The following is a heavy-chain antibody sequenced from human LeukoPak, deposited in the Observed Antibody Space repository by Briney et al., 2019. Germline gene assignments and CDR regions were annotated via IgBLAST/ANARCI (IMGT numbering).Heavy chain of an antibody. V-gene: IGHV3-23*01. D-gene: IGHD1-1*01. CDR2: ISGSGGST. J-gene: IGHJ6*02. Sequence: GGSLRLSCAASGFTFSTYAMSWVRQAPGKGLEWVSAISGSGGSTDYADSVKGRFTISRDNSKNTLYLQMNSLRADDTALYYCAKVASSTRYYYYAMDVWGQGTTVTVSS. CDR1: GFTFSTYA. CDR3: AKVASSTRYYYYAMDV.